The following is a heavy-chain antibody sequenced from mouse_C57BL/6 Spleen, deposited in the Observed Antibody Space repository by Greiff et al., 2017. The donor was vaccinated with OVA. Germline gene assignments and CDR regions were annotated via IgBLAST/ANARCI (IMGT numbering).Heavy chain of an antibody. CDR1: GYTFTSYW. V-gene: IGHV1-5*01. CDR3: TRERVMVTRNFDV. D-gene: IGHD2-2*01. J-gene: IGHJ1*03. CDR2: IYPGNSDT. Sequence: EVMLVESGTVLARPGASVKMSCKTSGYTFTSYWMHWVKQRPGQGLEWIGAIYPGNSDTSYNQKFKGKAKLTAVTSASTAYMELSSLTNEDSAVYYCTRERVMVTRNFDVWGTGTTVTVSS.